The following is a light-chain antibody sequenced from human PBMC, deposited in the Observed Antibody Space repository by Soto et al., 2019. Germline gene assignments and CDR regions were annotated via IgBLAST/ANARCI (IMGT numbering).Light chain of an antibody. CDR1: SSDVGGYNY. V-gene: IGLV2-14*01. CDR2: EVS. CDR3: SSYTSSSTL. J-gene: IGLJ1*01. Sequence: QSALTQPASVSGSPGQSITISCTGTSSDVGGYNYVSWYQQHPGKAPKLMIYEVSNRLSGVSNRFSGSKSGNTASLTISGLQAEDEADYYCSSYTSSSTLFGTGTKLTVL.